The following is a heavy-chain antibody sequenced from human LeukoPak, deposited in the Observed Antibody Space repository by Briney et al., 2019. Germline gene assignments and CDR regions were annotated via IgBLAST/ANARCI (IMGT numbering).Heavy chain of an antibody. CDR3: ARVLLWFGELHNWFDP. CDR1: GGSFSGYY. CDR2: INHSGST. V-gene: IGHV4-34*01. Sequence: PSETLSLTCAVYGGSFSGYYWSWIRQPPGKGLEWIGEINHSGSTNYNPSLKSRVTISVDTSKNQFSLKLSSVTAADTAVYYRARVLLWFGELHNWFDPWGQGTLVTVSS. D-gene: IGHD3-10*01. J-gene: IGHJ5*02.